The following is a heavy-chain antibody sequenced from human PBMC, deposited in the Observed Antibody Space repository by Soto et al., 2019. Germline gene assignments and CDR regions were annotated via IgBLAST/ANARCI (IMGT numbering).Heavy chain of an antibody. CDR3: ARYVHSRFDP. Sequence: PSXTLSLTCTVSGGSISSYYWSWIRQPPGKGLEWIGYIYYSGSTNYNPSLKSRVTISVDTSKKQFSLNLSSVTAADTAVYYCARYVHSRFDPWGQGTLVTXSS. CDR1: GGSISSYY. V-gene: IGHV4-59*01. D-gene: IGHD3-16*01. J-gene: IGHJ5*02. CDR2: IYYSGST.